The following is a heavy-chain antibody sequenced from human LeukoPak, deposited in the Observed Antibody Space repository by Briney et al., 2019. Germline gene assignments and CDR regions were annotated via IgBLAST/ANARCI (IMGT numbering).Heavy chain of an antibody. Sequence: GGSLRLSCAASGFTFSSYSMNWVRQAPGKGLEWVSYISSSGTILYADSVKGRFTISRDNAKNSLHLQMNSLRAEDTAVYYCARGDYFDDSASLVDYWGQGTLVTVSS. D-gene: IGHD2/OR15-2a*01. J-gene: IGHJ4*02. CDR1: GFTFSSYS. CDR2: ISSSGTI. V-gene: IGHV3-48*01. CDR3: ARGDYFDDSASLVDY.